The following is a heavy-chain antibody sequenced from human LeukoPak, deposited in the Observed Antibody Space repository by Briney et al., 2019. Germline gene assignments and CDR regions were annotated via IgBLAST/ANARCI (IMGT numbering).Heavy chain of an antibody. CDR3: VRVEYSSSYYFDS. CDR2: TYYRSKWYN. CDR1: GDSVSSNSAA. J-gene: IGHJ4*02. Sequence: SQTLSLTCAISGDSVSSNSAAWNWIRQSPSRGLEWLGRTYYRSKWYNHYAVSVKSRIIINPDTSKNQLSLRLNSVTPEDTAVYYCVRVEYSSSYYFDSWGQGTLVTVSS. V-gene: IGHV6-1*01. D-gene: IGHD6-6*01.